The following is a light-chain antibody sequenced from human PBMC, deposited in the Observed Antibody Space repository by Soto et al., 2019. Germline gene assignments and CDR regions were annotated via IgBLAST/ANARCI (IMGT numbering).Light chain of an antibody. V-gene: IGKV1-8*01. Sequence: AIRMTQSPSSFSASTGDRVTITCRASQGISSYLAWYQQKPGKAPKLLIYAASTLQSGVPSRFSGSGSGTDFTLTISCLQSEDFPTYYCQQYYSYPRTFGQGSKVDIK. J-gene: IGKJ1*01. CDR2: AAS. CDR3: QQYYSYPRT. CDR1: QGISSY.